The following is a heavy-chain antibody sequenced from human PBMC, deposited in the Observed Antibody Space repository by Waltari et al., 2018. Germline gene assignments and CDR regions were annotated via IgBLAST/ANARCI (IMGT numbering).Heavy chain of an antibody. CDR3: APTIAAGRYFDY. CDR2: FDPEDGET. CDR1: GYTLTELS. J-gene: IGHJ4*02. D-gene: IGHD6-13*01. Sequence: QVQLVQSGAEVKKPGASVKVSCKVSGYTLTELSMHWVRQAPGKGLEWMGGFDPEDGETSYAQKFQGRVTMTEDTSTDTAYMELSSLRSEDTAGYYCAPTIAAGRYFDYWGQGTLVTVSS. V-gene: IGHV1-24*01.